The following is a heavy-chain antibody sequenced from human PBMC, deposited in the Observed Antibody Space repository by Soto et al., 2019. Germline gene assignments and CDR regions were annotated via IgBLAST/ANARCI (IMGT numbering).Heavy chain of an antibody. Sequence: TLSLTCAVYGGSFSGYYWSWIRQPPGKVLEWIGEINHSGSTNYNPSLKSRVTISVDTSKNQFSLKLSSVTAADTAVYYCARGRLQLSTRHNWFDPWGQGTLVTVSS. CDR3: ARGRLQLSTRHNWFDP. V-gene: IGHV4-34*01. CDR2: INHSGST. J-gene: IGHJ5*02. D-gene: IGHD5-18*01. CDR1: GGSFSGYY.